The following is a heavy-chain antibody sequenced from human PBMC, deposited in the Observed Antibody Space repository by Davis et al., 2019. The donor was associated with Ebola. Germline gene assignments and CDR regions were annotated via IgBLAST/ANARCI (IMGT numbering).Heavy chain of an antibody. CDR1: GYTFTSYY. V-gene: IGHV1-69*13. D-gene: IGHD3-3*01. CDR3: AREITIFGVVQPGDY. Sequence: SVKVSCKASGYTFTSYYMHWVRQAPGQGLEWMGGIIPIFGTANYAQKFQGRVTITADESTSTAYMELSSLRSEDTAVYYCAREITIFGVVQPGDYWGQGTLVTVSS. J-gene: IGHJ4*02. CDR2: IIPIFGTA.